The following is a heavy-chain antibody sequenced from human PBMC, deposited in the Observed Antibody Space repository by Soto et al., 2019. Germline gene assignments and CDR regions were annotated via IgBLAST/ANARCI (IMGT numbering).Heavy chain of an antibody. CDR2: INPSGGST. V-gene: IGHV1-46*01. Sequence: ASVKVSCKASGYTFTRYYMHWVRQAPGQGLEWMGIINPSGGSTSYAQKFQGRVTMTRDTSTSTVYMEMSSLRSEDTAVYYCARAGRMVGAFDIWGQGTMVTVSS. CDR3: ARAGRMVGAFDI. CDR1: GYTFTRYY. D-gene: IGHD3-10*01. J-gene: IGHJ3*02.